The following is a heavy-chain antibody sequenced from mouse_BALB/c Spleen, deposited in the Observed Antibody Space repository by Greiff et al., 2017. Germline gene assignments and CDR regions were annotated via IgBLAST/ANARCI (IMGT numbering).Heavy chain of an antibody. CDR3: ARGMGAMDY. V-gene: IGHV1S132*01. J-gene: IGHJ4*01. CDR1: GYTFTSYW. CDR2: IFPGTGTT. D-gene: IGHD2-10*02. Sequence: LKQSGAELVKPGASVKLSCKTSGYTFTSYWIQWVKQRPGQGLGWIGEIFPGTGTTYYNEKFKGKATLTIDTSSSTAYMQLSSLTSEDSAVYFCARGMGAMDYWGQGTSVTVSS.